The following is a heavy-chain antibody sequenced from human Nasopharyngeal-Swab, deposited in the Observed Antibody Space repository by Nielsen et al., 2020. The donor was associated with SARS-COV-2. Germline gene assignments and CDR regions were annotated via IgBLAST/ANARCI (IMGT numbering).Heavy chain of an antibody. D-gene: IGHD1-26*01. J-gene: IGHJ4*02. Sequence: SVKVSCKASGGSFSSYAISWVRQAPGQGLEWMGRIIPIIDIANYAQKFQGRVTITADKSTSTAYMEVRSLRSEDTAVYYCARGVSQYSGSYYSTLDYWGQGTLVTVSS. CDR2: IIPIIDIA. V-gene: IGHV1-69*04. CDR1: GGSFSSYA. CDR3: ARGVSQYSGSYYSTLDY.